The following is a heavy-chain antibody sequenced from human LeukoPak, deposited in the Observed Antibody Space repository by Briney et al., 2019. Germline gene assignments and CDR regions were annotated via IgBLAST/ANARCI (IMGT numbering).Heavy chain of an antibody. CDR1: GGTFSSYA. D-gene: IGHD4-17*01. J-gene: IGHJ3*02. V-gene: IGHV1-69*04. CDR3: ARDDYGRRENAFDI. Sequence: GSSVKVSCKASGGTFSSYAISWVRQAPGQGLEWMGRITPIFGIANYAQKFQDRVTITADKSTSTAYMELSSLRSEDTAVYYCARDDYGRRENAFDIWGQGTMVTVSS. CDR2: ITPIFGIA.